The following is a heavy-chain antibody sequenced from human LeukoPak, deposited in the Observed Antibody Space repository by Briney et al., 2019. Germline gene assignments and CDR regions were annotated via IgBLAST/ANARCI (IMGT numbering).Heavy chain of an antibody. V-gene: IGHV4-39*01. J-gene: IGHJ4*02. D-gene: IGHD5-12*01. CDR3: ARLAISGYDPPPFGS. CDR1: GGSISSTTYY. CDR2: LYYSGST. Sequence: SETLSLTCTVSGGSISSTTYYWGWIRQPPGKSLEWIGNLYYSGSTYYKSSLKSRVSIFVDTSKNQFSLEVTSVTAADTAVYYCARLAISGYDPPPFGSWGQGTLVAVSS.